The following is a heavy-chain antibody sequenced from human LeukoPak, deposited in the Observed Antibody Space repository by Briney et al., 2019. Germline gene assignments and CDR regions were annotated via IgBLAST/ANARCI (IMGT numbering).Heavy chain of an antibody. D-gene: IGHD1-1*01. CDR2: IYYSGST. J-gene: IGHJ4*02. Sequence: SETLSLTCTVSGGSISSSSYYWGWIRQPPGKGLEWIGGIYYSGSTYYNPSLKSRVTISVDTSKNQFSLKLSSVTAADTAVYYCAGLQLELVPFDYWGQGTLVTVSS. V-gene: IGHV4-39*01. CDR3: AGLQLELVPFDY. CDR1: GGSISSSSYY.